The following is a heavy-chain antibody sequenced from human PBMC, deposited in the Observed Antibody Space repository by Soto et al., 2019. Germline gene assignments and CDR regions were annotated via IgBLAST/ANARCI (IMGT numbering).Heavy chain of an antibody. CDR2: IKQDGSEK. D-gene: IGHD3-3*01. CDR3: AREVYNYDFWSGYYAYYYYGMDV. CDR1: GFTFSSYW. V-gene: IGHV3-7*04. Sequence: EVQLVESGGGLVQPGGSLRLSCAASGFTFSSYWMSWVRQAPGKGLEWVANIKQDGSEKYYVDSVKGRFTISRDNAKNSLYLQMNSLRAEDTAVYYCAREVYNYDFWSGYYAYYYYGMDVWGQGTTVTVSS. J-gene: IGHJ6*02.